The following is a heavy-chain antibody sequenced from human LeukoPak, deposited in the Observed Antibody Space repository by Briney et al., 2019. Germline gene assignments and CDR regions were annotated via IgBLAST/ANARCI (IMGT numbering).Heavy chain of an antibody. D-gene: IGHD1-1*01. CDR2: INLNSCAT. J-gene: IGHJ3*02. Sequence: ASVKVSCKASGYTFTGYYLHWVRQAPGQGLEWMGWINLNSCATNYAQSFQGRVTMTRDTSISTAYMELSRLTSDDTAVYYCARNKWNDAWDAFDIWGQGTMVTVSS. CDR1: GYTFTGYY. CDR3: ARNKWNDAWDAFDI. V-gene: IGHV1-2*02.